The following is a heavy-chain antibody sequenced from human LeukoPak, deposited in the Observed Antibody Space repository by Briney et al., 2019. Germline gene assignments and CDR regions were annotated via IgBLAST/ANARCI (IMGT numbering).Heavy chain of an antibody. CDR3: APYSSGWFSGIEY. D-gene: IGHD6-13*01. J-gene: IGHJ4*02. CDR2: ISSNGEST. CDR1: GFTFSSYG. V-gene: IGHV3-64D*06. Sequence: GGSLRLSCSASGFTFSSYGMLWARQAPGKGLEYVSAISSNGESTYYADSVKGRFTISRDNSKNTLYLQMSSLTTEDTAVYYCAPYSSGWFSGIEYWGQGTLVTVSS.